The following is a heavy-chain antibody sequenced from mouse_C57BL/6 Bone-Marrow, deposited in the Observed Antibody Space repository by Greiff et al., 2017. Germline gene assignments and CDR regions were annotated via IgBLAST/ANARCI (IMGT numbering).Heavy chain of an antibody. CDR1: GYTFTSYG. V-gene: IGHV1-81*01. D-gene: IGHD1-1*01. CDR3: ARVGSSPLGY. Sequence: QVQLKQSGAELARPGASVKLSCKASGYTFTSYGISWVKQRTGQGLEWIGEIYPRSGNTYYNEKLKGKVTLTADKSSSTAYMELRSLTSEDSAVYFCARVGSSPLGYWGQGTTLTVSS. CDR2: IYPRSGNT. J-gene: IGHJ2*01.